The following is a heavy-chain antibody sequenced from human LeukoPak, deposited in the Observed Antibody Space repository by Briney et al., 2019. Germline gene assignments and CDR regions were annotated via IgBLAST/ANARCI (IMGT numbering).Heavy chain of an antibody. D-gene: IGHD4-17*01. Sequence: ASVKVSCKASGYTFTGYYMHWVRQAPGQGLEWMGRINPNSGGTNYAQKFQGRVTMARDTSISTAYMELSRLSSADTAVYYCARETYGDFRFDYWGQGTLVTVSS. CDR2: INPNSGGT. V-gene: IGHV1-2*06. J-gene: IGHJ4*02. CDR1: GYTFTGYY. CDR3: ARETYGDFRFDY.